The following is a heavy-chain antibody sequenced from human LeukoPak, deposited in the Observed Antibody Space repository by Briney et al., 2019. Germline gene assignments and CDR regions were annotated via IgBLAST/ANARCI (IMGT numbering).Heavy chain of an antibody. CDR2: VRSKAYGGTT. J-gene: IGHJ6*02. CDR1: GFTFGDYT. V-gene: IGHV3-49*04. D-gene: IGHD4-23*01. CDR3: TRDFFSRGDSGGYYYGMDV. Sequence: GGSLRLSCTASGFTFGDYTMTWVRQAPGKGLEWVGFVRSKAYGGTTEYAASVKGRFTISRDDSKSIVYLQMNSLKTEDTAVYYCTRDFFSRGDSGGYYYGMDVWGQGTTVTVSS.